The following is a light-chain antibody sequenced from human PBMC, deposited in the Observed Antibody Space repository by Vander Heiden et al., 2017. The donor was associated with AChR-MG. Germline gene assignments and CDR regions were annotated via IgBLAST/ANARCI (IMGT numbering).Light chain of an antibody. Sequence: QSALTQPALVSASPGQSITISCTGTSSDGGSHNLVPWHPQDTGKARRLMIYEVTKRPSGVSSRFSGSKSGNTASLTISGLQAEDEADYYCCSYAGSSNAIFGGGTKVTVL. J-gene: IGLJ2*01. V-gene: IGLV2-23*02. CDR2: EVT. CDR1: SSDGGSHNL. CDR3: CSYAGSSNAI.